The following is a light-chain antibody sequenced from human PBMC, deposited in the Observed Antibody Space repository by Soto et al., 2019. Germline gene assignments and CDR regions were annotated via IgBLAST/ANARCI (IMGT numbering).Light chain of an antibody. CDR2: GAS. J-gene: IGKJ2*01. V-gene: IGKV3-15*01. CDR1: QSVSSN. CDR3: QEYNNWPPYA. Sequence: EIVMTQSPATLSVSPGERATLSCRASQSVSSNLAWYQQKPGQAPRLLIYGASTRATGIPARFSGSGSGTEFTFTISGPQSEDCAVADGQEYNNWPPYAFGQGTMLEIK.